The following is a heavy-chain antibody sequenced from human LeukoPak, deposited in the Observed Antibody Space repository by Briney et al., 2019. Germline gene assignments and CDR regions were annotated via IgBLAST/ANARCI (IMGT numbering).Heavy chain of an antibody. J-gene: IGHJ6*02. CDR1: GGSFSGYY. Sequence: SETLSLTCAVYGGSFSGYYWSWIRQPPGKGLEWIGYIYYSGSTNYNPSLKSRVTISVDTSKNQFSLKLSSVTAADTAVYYCARHGYCSGGSCLYYYYGMDVWGQGTTVTVSS. V-gene: IGHV4-59*08. CDR2: IYYSGST. D-gene: IGHD2-15*01. CDR3: ARHGYCSGGSCLYYYYGMDV.